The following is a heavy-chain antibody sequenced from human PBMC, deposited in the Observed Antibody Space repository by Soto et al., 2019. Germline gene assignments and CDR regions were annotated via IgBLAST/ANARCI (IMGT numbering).Heavy chain of an antibody. Sequence: GGSLRLSCAASGFTFGNYWMTWVRQAPGKGLEWVSYISSSSSTIYYADSVKGRFTISRDNAKNSLYLQMNSLRDEDTAVYYCARDFWSGYYYHYGMDVWGQGTTVTVS. V-gene: IGHV3-48*02. J-gene: IGHJ6*02. CDR2: ISSSSSTI. D-gene: IGHD3-3*01. CDR1: GFTFGNYW. CDR3: ARDFWSGYYYHYGMDV.